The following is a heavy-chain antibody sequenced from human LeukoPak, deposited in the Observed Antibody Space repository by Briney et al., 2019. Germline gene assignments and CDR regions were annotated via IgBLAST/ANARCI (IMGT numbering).Heavy chain of an antibody. CDR3: ARGWGLGQDSYFDY. CDR1: GDSVSSNTAA. J-gene: IGHJ4*02. V-gene: IGHV6-1*01. D-gene: IGHD1-26*01. Sequence: SSQTLSLTCAISGDSVSSNTAAWNWIRQSPSRGLEWLGRTYYRSKWYNDYAVSVKSRITINPDTSKNQFSLQVNSVTPEDTAVYYCARGWGLGQDSYFDYWGQGSLVTVSS. CDR2: TYYRSKWYN.